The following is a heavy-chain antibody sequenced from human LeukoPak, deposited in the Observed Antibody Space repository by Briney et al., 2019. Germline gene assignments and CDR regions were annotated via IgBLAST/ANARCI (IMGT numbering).Heavy chain of an antibody. Sequence: TGGSLRLSCAVSGFTVNNNFMSWVRQAPGKGLEWVSLIYSGGDTFYTDSVKGRFTISRDNAKNSLYLQMNSLRAEDTAVYYCARDLVGGSSGWPGAFDIWGQGTMVTVSS. V-gene: IGHV3-66*01. CDR3: ARDLVGGSSGWPGAFDI. D-gene: IGHD6-19*01. CDR2: IYSGGDT. CDR1: GFTVNNNF. J-gene: IGHJ3*02.